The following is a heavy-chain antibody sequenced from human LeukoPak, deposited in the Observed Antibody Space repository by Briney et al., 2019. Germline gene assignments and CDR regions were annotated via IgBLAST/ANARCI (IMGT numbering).Heavy chain of an antibody. Sequence: ASVKVSCKASGYTFTRNAIHWVRQAPGQRLEWMGWIDSDKGNTKYSQEFQGRVTFTRDTSASTVYMELSSLRSEDTAVYYCARGRGDRDIVVVPAAYEFDYWGQGPVVTVSS. D-gene: IGHD2-2*01. J-gene: IGHJ4*02. CDR2: IDSDKGNT. CDR3: ARGRGDRDIVVVPAAYEFDY. CDR1: GYTFTRNA. V-gene: IGHV1-3*03.